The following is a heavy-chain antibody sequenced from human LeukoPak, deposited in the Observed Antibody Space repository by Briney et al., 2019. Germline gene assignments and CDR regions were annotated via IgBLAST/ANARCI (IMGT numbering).Heavy chain of an antibody. J-gene: IGHJ6*02. D-gene: IGHD3-10*01. CDR2: ISGSGGST. V-gene: IGHV3-23*01. Sequence: GGSLRLSCAASGFTFSSYAMSWVRQAPGKGLEWVSAISGSGGSTYYADSVKGRFTISRDNSKNTLYLQMNSLRAKDTAVYYCAKLLNYYGSGSSGMDVWGQGTTVTVSS. CDR1: GFTFSSYA. CDR3: AKLLNYYGSGSSGMDV.